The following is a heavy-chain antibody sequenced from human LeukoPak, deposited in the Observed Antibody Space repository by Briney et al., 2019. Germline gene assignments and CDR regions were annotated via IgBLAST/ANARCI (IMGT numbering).Heavy chain of an antibody. D-gene: IGHD3-3*01. CDR1: GYTFTSYG. CDR2: ISAYNGNT. Sequence: ASVKVSCRASGYTFTSYGISWVRQAPGQGLEWMGWISAYNGNTNYAQKLQGRVTMTTDTSTSTAYMELRSLRPDDTAVYYCARDNLDYDFWSGYYLGGGYYGMDVWGQGTTVTVSS. V-gene: IGHV1-18*01. CDR3: ARDNLDYDFWSGYYLGGGYYGMDV. J-gene: IGHJ6*02.